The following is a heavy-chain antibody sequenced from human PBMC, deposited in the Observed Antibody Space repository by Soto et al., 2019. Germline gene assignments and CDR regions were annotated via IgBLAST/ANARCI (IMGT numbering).Heavy chain of an antibody. CDR2: IYYSGST. J-gene: IGHJ6*02. CDR1: GGSISSGGYY. D-gene: IGHD3-3*01. CDR3: ARIPFNWSGYHTTYYYYGMDV. V-gene: IGHV4-31*03. Sequence: PSETLSLTCTVSGGSISSGGYYWSWIRQHPGKGLEWIGYIYYSGSTYYNPSLKSRVTISVDTSKNQFSLKLSSVTAADTAVYYCARIPFNWSGYHTTYYYYGMDVWGQG.